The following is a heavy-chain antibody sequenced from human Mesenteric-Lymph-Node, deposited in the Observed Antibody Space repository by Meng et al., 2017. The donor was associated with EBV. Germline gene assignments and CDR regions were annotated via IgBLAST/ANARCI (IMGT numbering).Heavy chain of an antibody. J-gene: IGHJ5*02. D-gene: IGHD3-16*01. Sequence: GQLVQSGAEVEKPGASVKVSCKASGYTLINHDIDWVRQATGQGLGWMGWMTSNSGNTGYAQKFQGRVTMTRDTSTSTAYMELSSLTSEDTAVYYCARGSGAGGRDWFDPWGQGTLVTVSS. CDR1: GYTLINHD. V-gene: IGHV1-8*01. CDR3: ARGSGAGGRDWFDP. CDR2: MTSNSGNT.